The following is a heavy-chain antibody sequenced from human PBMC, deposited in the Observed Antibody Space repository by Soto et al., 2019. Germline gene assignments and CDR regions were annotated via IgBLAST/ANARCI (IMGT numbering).Heavy chain of an antibody. Sequence: RGSLRLSRAASGVTFSTYTMSWGRHAPGKGLEWVSAISGSGGSPSYADSVQGRFTISRDNPKNTLYLQMNSLRVEDTAMYYCAIARCSTTNCYVPDFWGQRSLDPVSS. D-gene: IGHD2-2*01. CDR2: ISGSGGSP. J-gene: IGHJ5*01. CDR3: AIARCSTTNCYVPDF. CDR1: GVTFSTYT. V-gene: IGHV3-23*01.